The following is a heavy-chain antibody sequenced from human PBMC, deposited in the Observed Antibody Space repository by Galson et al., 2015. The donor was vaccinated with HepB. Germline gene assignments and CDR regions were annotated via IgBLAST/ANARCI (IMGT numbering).Heavy chain of an antibody. CDR1: GFTFSNYA. V-gene: IGHV3-23*01. J-gene: IGHJ4*02. Sequence: SLRLSCAASGFTFSNYAMVWVRQAPGQGLEWVSGFRGTAAGTYYADSVKGRFTISRDNSKNTLYLQMSSLTAEDTAVYYCANRGSSALFYDYWGQGTLVTVSS. D-gene: IGHD3-10*01. CDR3: ANRGSSALFYDY. CDR2: FRGTAAGT.